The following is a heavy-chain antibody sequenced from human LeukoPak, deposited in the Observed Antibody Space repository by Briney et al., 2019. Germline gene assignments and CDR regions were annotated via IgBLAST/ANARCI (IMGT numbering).Heavy chain of an antibody. D-gene: IGHD6-19*01. V-gene: IGHV4-59*01. CDR3: ARASTVAGIDY. J-gene: IGHJ4*02. Sequence: PSETLSLTCTVSGGSISSYYWSCIRQPPGKGLEWIGYIYYSGSTNYNPSLKSRVTISVDTSKNQFSLKLSSVTAADTAVYYCARASTVAGIDYWGQGTLVTVSS. CDR1: GGSISSYY. CDR2: IYYSGST.